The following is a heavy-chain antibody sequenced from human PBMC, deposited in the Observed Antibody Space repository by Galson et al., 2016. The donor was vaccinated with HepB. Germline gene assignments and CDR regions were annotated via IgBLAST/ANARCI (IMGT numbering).Heavy chain of an antibody. CDR3: AKDYSGYYFDGTGYYNSFDY. J-gene: IGHJ4*02. CDR2: ISYDRSNK. CDR1: GFTFSTYG. D-gene: IGHD3-22*01. V-gene: IGHV3-30*18. Sequence: SLRLSCAASGFTFSTYGMHWVRQAPGKGLEWVAVISYDRSNKNYAASVKGRFTISRDNSKNTLYLEMTSLREEDTAVYYCAKDYSGYYFDGTGYYNSFDYWGQGALVTVPS.